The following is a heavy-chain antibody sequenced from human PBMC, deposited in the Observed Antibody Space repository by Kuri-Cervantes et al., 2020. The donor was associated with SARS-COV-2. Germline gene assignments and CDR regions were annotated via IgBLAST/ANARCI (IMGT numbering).Heavy chain of an antibody. D-gene: IGHD3-22*01. J-gene: IGHJ5*02. Sequence: GESLKISCSASGFTFSSYAMHWVRQAPGKGLEWVAVISYDGSNKYYADSLKGRFTISRDNSKNTLYLQMNSLRAEDTAVYYCARDYYDSSGYFISGLWFDPWGQGTLVTVSS. V-gene: IGHV3-30-3*01. CDR2: ISYDGSNK. CDR1: GFTFSSYA. CDR3: ARDYYDSSGYFISGLWFDP.